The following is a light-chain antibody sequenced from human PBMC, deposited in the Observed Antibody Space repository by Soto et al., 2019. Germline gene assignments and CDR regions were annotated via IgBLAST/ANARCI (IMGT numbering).Light chain of an antibody. CDR3: QSYDSSLSGWV. CDR1: SSNIGAGYD. Sequence: QSVLTQPPSVSGAPGQSITISCTGSSSNIGAGYDVHWYQQLPGTAPKLLIYGNSTRPSGVPDRLSGSKSGTSASLAIAGLEAEDEADYYCQSYDSSLSGWVFGGGTKLTVL. V-gene: IGLV1-40*01. CDR2: GNS. J-gene: IGLJ3*02.